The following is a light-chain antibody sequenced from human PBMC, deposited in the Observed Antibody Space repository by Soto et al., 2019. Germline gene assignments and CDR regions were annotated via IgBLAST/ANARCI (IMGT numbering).Light chain of an antibody. CDR1: QIINSY. V-gene: IGKV1-39*01. Sequence: DIQMTQSTSSLSASVGDRVTITCRASQIINSYLNWYQKKPGKAPKLLIYAASSLHSGVPTRFRGSESGTDFTLTISSLQPEDVATYYCQQRGTFGLGTKVDIK. J-gene: IGKJ1*01. CDR3: QQRGT. CDR2: AAS.